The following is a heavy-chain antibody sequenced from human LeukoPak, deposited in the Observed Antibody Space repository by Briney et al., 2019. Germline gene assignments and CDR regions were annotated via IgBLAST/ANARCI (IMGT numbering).Heavy chain of an antibody. CDR2: INPSGGTT. Sequence: ASVKVSCKASGGTFSSYAISWVRQAPGQGLEWMGIINPSGGTTTYAQKFQGRVTMTRDMSTNTVYMELSSLRSEDTAVYYCARKTYPPGALDIWGQGTMVTVSS. D-gene: IGHD3-16*01. V-gene: IGHV1-46*01. J-gene: IGHJ3*02. CDR1: GGTFSSYA. CDR3: ARKTYPPGALDI.